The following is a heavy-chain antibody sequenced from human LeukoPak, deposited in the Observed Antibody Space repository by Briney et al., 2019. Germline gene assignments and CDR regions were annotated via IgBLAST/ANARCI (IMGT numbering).Heavy chain of an antibody. J-gene: IGHJ4*02. V-gene: IGHV3-30*18. Sequence: PGGSLRLSCAASGFTFSSYGMHWVRQAPGKGLEWVAVISYDGSNKYYADSVKGRFTISRDNSKNTLYLQMNSLRAEDTAVYYCAKDRMSGSYYFDYWGQGTLVTVSS. D-gene: IGHD1-26*01. CDR3: AKDRMSGSYYFDY. CDR2: ISYDGSNK. CDR1: GFTFSSYG.